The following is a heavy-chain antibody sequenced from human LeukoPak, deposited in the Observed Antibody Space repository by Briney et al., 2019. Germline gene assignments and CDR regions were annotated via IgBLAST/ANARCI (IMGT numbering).Heavy chain of an antibody. Sequence: ASVKVSCKASGYTFTSYGISWVRQAPGQGLEWMGWISAYNGNTNYAQKLQGRVTMTTDTSTSTAYMELRSLRCDDTAVYYCARLPDYYDSSWFDPWGQGTLVTVSS. V-gene: IGHV1-18*01. CDR3: ARLPDYYDSSWFDP. CDR2: ISAYNGNT. J-gene: IGHJ5*02. CDR1: GYTFTSYG. D-gene: IGHD3-22*01.